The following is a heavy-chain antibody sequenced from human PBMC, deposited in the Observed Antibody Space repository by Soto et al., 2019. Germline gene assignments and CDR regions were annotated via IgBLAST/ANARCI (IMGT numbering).Heavy chain of an antibody. D-gene: IGHD6-19*01. J-gene: IGHJ4*02. CDR3: ARVAGGFYYFDY. Sequence: ALLKGYCKASGYTCTGYYMHWVRQAPGQGLEWMGWINAGNGNTKYSQKFQGRVTITRDTSASTAYMELSSLRSEDTAVYYCARVAGGFYYFDYWGQGTLVTVSS. V-gene: IGHV1-3*01. CDR2: INAGNGNT. CDR1: GYTCTGYY.